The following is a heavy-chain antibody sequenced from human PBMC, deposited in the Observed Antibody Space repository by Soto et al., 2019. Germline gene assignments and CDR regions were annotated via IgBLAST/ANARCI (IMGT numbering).Heavy chain of an antibody. Sequence: QITLKESGPTLVKPTQSLTLTCTFSGFSLSTSGVGVGWIRQPPGKALEWLALIYWDDDKRYSPSLKSRLTIPKXXSXNXXVLTMTNMDPVDTATYYCAHSVYYYDSSGYYYSDYWGQGTLVTVSS. CDR1: GFSLSTSGVG. V-gene: IGHV2-5*02. CDR3: AHSVYYYDSSGYYYSDY. CDR2: IYWDDDK. D-gene: IGHD3-22*01. J-gene: IGHJ4*02.